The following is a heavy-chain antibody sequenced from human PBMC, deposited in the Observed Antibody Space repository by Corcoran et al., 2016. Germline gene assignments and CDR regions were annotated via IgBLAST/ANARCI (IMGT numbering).Heavy chain of an antibody. CDR3: ARNVVVTASPGDFDY. CDR1: GGSISSYY. J-gene: IGHJ4*02. V-gene: IGHV4-59*01. Sequence: QVQLQESGPGLVKPSETLSLTCTVSGGSISSYYWSWIRQPPGKGLEWIGYIYYSGSTNYNPSLKSRVTISVDTSKNQFSLKLSSVTAADTAVYYCARNVVVTASPGDFDYWGQGTLVTVSS. D-gene: IGHD2-21*02. CDR2: IYYSGST.